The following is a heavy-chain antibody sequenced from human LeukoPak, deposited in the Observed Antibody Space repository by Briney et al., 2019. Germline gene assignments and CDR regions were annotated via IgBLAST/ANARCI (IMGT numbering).Heavy chain of an antibody. CDR1: GFTFDDYA. V-gene: IGHV3-9*01. CDR2: ISWNSGSI. D-gene: IGHD6-6*01. Sequence: AGGSLRLSCAASGFTFDDYAMHWVRQAPGKGLEWVSGISWNSGSIGYADSVKGRFTISRDNAKNSLYLQMNSLRAEDTALYYCAKVGGIAARRLLYFDYWGQGTLVTVSS. CDR3: AKVGGIAARRLLYFDY. J-gene: IGHJ4*02.